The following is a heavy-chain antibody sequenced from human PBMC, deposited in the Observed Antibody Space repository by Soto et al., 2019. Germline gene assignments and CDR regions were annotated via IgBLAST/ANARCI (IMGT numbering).Heavy chain of an antibody. CDR1: GYTFTSYG. Sequence: ASVKVSCKASGYTFTSYGISWVRQAPGQGLEWMGWISAYNGNTNYAQKLQGRVTMTTDTSTSTAYMELRSLRSDDTAVYYCARDRSCSSTRCYSHYYYYYGMDAWGQGTTVTVSS. J-gene: IGHJ6*02. CDR3: ARDRSCSSTRCYSHYYYYYGMDA. D-gene: IGHD2-2*02. V-gene: IGHV1-18*01. CDR2: ISAYNGNT.